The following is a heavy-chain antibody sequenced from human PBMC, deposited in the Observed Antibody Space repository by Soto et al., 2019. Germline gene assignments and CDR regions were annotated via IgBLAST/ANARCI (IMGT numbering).Heavy chain of an antibody. J-gene: IGHJ4*02. CDR2: ISGSGDNT. V-gene: IGHV3-23*01. CDR3: AKDRGKYPTPHDY. CDR1: GFTFSSYG. D-gene: IGHD2-2*02. Sequence: RGSLRLSCAASGFTFSSYGMSWVRQAPGKGLEWVSGISGSGDNTDYADSVKGRFAISRDNSKNTLYLQMNSLRAEDTAVYYCAKDRGKYPTPHDYWGQGTLVTVSS.